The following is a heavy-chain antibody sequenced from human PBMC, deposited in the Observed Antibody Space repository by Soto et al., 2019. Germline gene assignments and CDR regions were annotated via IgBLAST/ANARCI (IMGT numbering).Heavy chain of an antibody. CDR1: GVSFSAYF. D-gene: IGHD3-10*01. Sequence: SETLSLTCAAHGVSFSAYFWTWIRQAPGKGLEWIGEISHSGSTNYNPSLKSRVAISVDTSKNQFSLKLNSVTAADTAVYYCARGLLTSGSYSWFDPWGQGTLVTVSS. CDR2: ISHSGST. CDR3: ARGLLTSGSYSWFDP. V-gene: IGHV4-34*01. J-gene: IGHJ5*02.